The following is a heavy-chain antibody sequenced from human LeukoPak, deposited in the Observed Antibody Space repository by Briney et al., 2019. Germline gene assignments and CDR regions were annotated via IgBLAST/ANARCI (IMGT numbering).Heavy chain of an antibody. Sequence: KPGGSLRLSCAASGFTFSSYSMNWVRQAPGKGLEWVSSISSSSSYIYYADSVKGRFTISRDNAKNSLYLQMNSLRAEDTAVYYCARQDILTGYGYFDYWGQGTLVTVSS. J-gene: IGHJ4*02. CDR1: GFTFSSYS. CDR3: ARQDILTGYGYFDY. D-gene: IGHD3-9*01. V-gene: IGHV3-21*01. CDR2: ISSSSSYI.